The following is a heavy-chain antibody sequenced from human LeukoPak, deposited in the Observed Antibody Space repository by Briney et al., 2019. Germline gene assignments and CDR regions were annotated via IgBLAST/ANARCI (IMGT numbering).Heavy chain of an antibody. CDR1: GGSISSYY. CDR3: ARLSADLRTTGTTFLSTLGDPNWFDP. Sequence: PSETLSLTCTVSGGSISSYYWSWIRQPPGKGLEWIGYIYYSGSTNYNPSLKSRVTISVDTSKNQFSLKLSSVTAADTAVYYCARLSADLRTTGTTFLSTLGDPNWFDPWGQGTLVTVSS. V-gene: IGHV4-59*08. CDR2: IYYSGST. J-gene: IGHJ5*02. D-gene: IGHD1-1*01.